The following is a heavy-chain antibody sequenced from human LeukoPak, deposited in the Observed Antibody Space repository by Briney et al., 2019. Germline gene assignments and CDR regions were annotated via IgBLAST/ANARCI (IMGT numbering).Heavy chain of an antibody. V-gene: IGHV1-18*01. D-gene: IGHD1-14*01. CDR1: GYTFTSYG. CDR3: ARDDAGYYYYYGMDV. J-gene: IGHJ6*02. CDR2: ISAYNGNT. Sequence: ASVRVSCKASGYTFTSYGISWVRQAPGQGLEWMGWISAYNGNTNYAQKLQGRVTMTTDTSTSTAYMELRSLRSDDTAVYYCARDDAGYYYYYGMDVWGQGTRSPSP.